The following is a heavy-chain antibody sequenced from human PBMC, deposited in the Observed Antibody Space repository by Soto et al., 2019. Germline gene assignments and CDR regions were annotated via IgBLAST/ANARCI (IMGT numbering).Heavy chain of an antibody. J-gene: IGHJ6*02. CDR3: ARRGRGYSYGSYYYYGMDV. D-gene: IGHD5-18*01. Sequence: ASVKVSCKASGYTFTSYDINWVRQATGQGLEWMGWMNPNSGNTGYGQKFQGRVTMTRNTSISTAYMELSSLRSEDTAVYYCARRGRGYSYGSYYYYGMDVWGQGTTVTVSS. CDR2: MNPNSGNT. V-gene: IGHV1-8*01. CDR1: GYTFTSYD.